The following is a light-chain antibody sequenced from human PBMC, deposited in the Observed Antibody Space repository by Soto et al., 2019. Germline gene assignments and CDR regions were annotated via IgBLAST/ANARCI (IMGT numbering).Light chain of an antibody. CDR2: DAS. CDR1: QSISSW. CDR3: QQHNSYPLT. Sequence: DIQMTQSPSTLSASVGDTVTITCRASQSISSWLAWYQQTPGKAPKLLIYDASSLESGVPSRFSGSGSGTEFSLTSKSLQPDDFATYYCQQHNSYPLTFGGGTKVEIK. V-gene: IGKV1-5*01. J-gene: IGKJ4*01.